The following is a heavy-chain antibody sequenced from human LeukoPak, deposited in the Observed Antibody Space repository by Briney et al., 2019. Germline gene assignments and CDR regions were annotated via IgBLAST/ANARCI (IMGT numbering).Heavy chain of an antibody. D-gene: IGHD2-15*01. V-gene: IGHV3-53*01. CDR2: IYTGGGT. Sequence: PGGSLRLSCAASGFTASSYYMSWVRQAPGKGLAWVSVIYTGGGTDYADSVKGRFTISRDNSKNTLYLQMNSLRAEDTAVYYCAREGYCSGGSCYSDYWGQGTLLTVSS. J-gene: IGHJ4*02. CDR1: GFTASSYY. CDR3: AREGYCSGGSCYSDY.